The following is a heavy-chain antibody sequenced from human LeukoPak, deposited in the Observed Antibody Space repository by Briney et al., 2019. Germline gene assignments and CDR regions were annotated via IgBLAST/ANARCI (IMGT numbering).Heavy chain of an antibody. CDR1: GFTFSSYA. CDR3: ARDPEPDDFWSGYLRAYYYYGMDV. Sequence: GRSLRLSCAASGFTFSSYAMHWVRQAPGKGLEWVAVISYDGSNKYYADSVKGRFTISRDNSKNTLYLQMNSLRAEDTAVYYCARDPEPDDFWSGYLRAYYYYGMDVWGQGTTVTVSS. D-gene: IGHD3-3*01. V-gene: IGHV3-30*04. CDR2: ISYDGSNK. J-gene: IGHJ6*02.